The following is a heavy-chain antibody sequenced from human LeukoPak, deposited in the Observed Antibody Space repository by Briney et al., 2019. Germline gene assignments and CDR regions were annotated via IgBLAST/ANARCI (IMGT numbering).Heavy chain of an antibody. J-gene: IGHJ6*04. CDR3: ARGHWGLDV. CDR1: GFTFSDHY. D-gene: IGHD3-16*01. V-gene: IGHV3-11*04. CDR2: ITKSDSTM. Sequence: GGSLRLSCAASGFTFSDHYMTWIRQAPGKGLEWVAYITKSDSTMSYADSVKGRFTISRDNAKNSLYLQMNSLRAEDTAVFYCARGHWGLDVWGRGTTVTVSS.